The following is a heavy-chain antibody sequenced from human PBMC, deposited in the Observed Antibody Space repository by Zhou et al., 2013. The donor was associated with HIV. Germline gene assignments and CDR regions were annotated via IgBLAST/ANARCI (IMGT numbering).Heavy chain of an antibody. J-gene: IGHJ2*01. CDR3: ARDFDWYFDL. Sequence: QVQLVQSGAEVKKPGSSVKVSCKASGGTFNSYAFNWVRQATGQGLEWMGWMNPNSGNTGYAQKFQGRVTITRNTSISTAYMELSSLRSEDTAVYYCARDFDWYFDLWGRGTLVTVSS. V-gene: IGHV1-8*01. CDR1: GGTFNSYA. CDR2: MNPNSGNT.